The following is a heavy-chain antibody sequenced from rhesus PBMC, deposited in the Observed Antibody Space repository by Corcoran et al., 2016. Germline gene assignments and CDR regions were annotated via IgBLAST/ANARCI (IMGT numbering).Heavy chain of an antibody. V-gene: IGHV4-127*01. CDR3: ARDDINYRAFDF. CDR1: GSSICSDSG. J-gene: IGHJ3*01. D-gene: IGHD4-23*01. CDR2: IGGSSGST. Sequence: QVQLQESGPGLVKPSETLSLTCAVSGSSICSDSGWCWIRTPPGKGLEWIGCIGGSSGSTNYNPSLKSRVTISKDTSKNQFSLRLSSVTAADTAVYYCARDDINYRAFDFWGQGLRVTVSS.